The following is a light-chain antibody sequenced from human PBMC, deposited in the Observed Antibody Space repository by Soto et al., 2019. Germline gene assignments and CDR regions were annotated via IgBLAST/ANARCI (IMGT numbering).Light chain of an antibody. CDR2: GAS. Sequence: EIAMTQSPGTLSFSPXERATLSCRASQSVSSSYLAWYQQNPGQAPRLLIYGASTRATCIPDKFSGSGSGTDFTLTIIIRHSEDFAAYYCQMYTNWLGTFGGGTKVDI. CDR3: QMYTNWLGT. J-gene: IGKJ4*01. CDR1: QSVSSSY. V-gene: IGKV3D-15*01.